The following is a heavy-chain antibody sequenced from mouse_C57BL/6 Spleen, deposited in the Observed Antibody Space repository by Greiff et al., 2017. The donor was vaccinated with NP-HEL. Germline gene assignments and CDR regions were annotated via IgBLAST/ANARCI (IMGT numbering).Heavy chain of an antibody. CDR1: GFTFSSYA. CDR2: ISDGGSYT. D-gene: IGHD1-1*01. Sequence: DVHLVESGGGLVKPGGSLKLSCAASGFTFSSYAMSWVRQTPEKRLEWVATISDGGSYTYYPDNVKGRFTISRDNAKNNLYLQMSHLKSEDTAMYYCARRIYYYGSSYFDYWGQGTTLTVSS. J-gene: IGHJ2*01. CDR3: ARRIYYYGSSYFDY. V-gene: IGHV5-4*03.